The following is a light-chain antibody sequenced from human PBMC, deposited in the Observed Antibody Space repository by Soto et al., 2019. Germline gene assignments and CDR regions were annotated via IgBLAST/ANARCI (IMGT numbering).Light chain of an antibody. Sequence: DIKMTQSPSTLSASIGDRVTITCRASQNIYKWLAWYQQKPQKAPKLLIFEAAALETGVSPRFSGSGSGTEFTLTISSLQPDDFATYYCQQYERYPLTFGGGTKVE. J-gene: IGKJ4*01. V-gene: IGKV1-5*01. CDR3: QQYERYPLT. CDR1: QNIYKW. CDR2: EAA.